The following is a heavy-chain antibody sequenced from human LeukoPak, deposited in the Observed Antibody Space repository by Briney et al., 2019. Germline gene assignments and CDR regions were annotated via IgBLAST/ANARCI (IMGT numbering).Heavy chain of an antibody. CDR2: ISGSGGST. Sequence: GGSLRLSCAASGFTFSSYAMSWVRQAPGKGLELVSAISGSGGSTYYAASVKGRFTISRDNSKNTLYLQMNSLRAEDTAVYYCAKYSGSYLSGFDYWGQGTLVTVSS. CDR3: AKYSGSYLSGFDY. CDR1: GFTFSSYA. V-gene: IGHV3-23*01. J-gene: IGHJ4*02. D-gene: IGHD1-26*01.